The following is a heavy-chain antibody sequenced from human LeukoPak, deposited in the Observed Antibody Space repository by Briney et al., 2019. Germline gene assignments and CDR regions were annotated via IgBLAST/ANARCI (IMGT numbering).Heavy chain of an antibody. CDR1: GYTFTGYY. CDR3: ARRRYSGFDWIDY. J-gene: IGHJ4*02. CDR2: INPNSGGT. D-gene: IGHD5-12*01. V-gene: IGHV1-2*02. Sequence: ASVKVSCKASGYTFTGYYIHWVRQAPGQGLEWMGWINPNSGGTSYAQKFQGRVTMTRDTSISTAYMELSRLRSDDTAVYYCARRRYSGFDWIDYWGQGTLVIVSS.